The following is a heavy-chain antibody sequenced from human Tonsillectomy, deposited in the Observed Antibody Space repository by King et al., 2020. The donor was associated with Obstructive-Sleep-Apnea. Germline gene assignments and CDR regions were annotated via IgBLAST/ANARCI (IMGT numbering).Heavy chain of an antibody. CDR2: ISYDGSKK. CDR1: RFTFNSYG. Sequence: VQLVESGGGVVQPGRSLRLSCAASRFTFNSYGMHWVRQAPGKGLDWVAVISYDGSKKYYADSVKGRFTTSRDNSKNTLYLQMSSLRAEDTAVYYCAKDMTTAYGDYYGMDVWGQGTTVTISS. CDR3: AKDMTTAYGDYYGMDV. J-gene: IGHJ6*02. D-gene: IGHD3-9*01. V-gene: IGHV3-30*18.